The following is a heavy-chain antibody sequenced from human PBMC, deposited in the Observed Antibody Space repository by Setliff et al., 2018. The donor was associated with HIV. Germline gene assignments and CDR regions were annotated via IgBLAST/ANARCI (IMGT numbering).Heavy chain of an antibody. J-gene: IGHJ4*02. V-gene: IGHV4-4*02. D-gene: IGHD3-10*01. CDR3: ARLSGGMVPNY. CDR2: INYSGNT. Sequence: SETLSLTCAVSGVSISSRNWWSWVRQPPGKGLEWIGEINYSGNTNYNPSLKTRVTISVDKSKNQFFLNLKSVTAADTAVYYCARLSGGMVPNYWGQGTLVTVSS. CDR1: GVSISSRNW.